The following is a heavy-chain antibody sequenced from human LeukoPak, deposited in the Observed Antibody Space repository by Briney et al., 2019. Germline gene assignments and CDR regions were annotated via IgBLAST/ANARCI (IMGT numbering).Heavy chain of an antibody. D-gene: IGHD3-10*01. J-gene: IGHJ4*02. CDR2: IYYSGST. CDR3: ASWPPLWFGELYFDY. V-gene: IGHV4-30-4*01. CDR1: GGSRSSGDYY. Sequence: SETLSLTCTVSGGSRSSGDYYWSWIRQPPGKGLEWIGYIYYSGSTYYNPSLKSRVTISVDTSKNQFSLKLSSVTAADTAVYYCASWPPLWFGELYFDYWGQGTLVTVSS.